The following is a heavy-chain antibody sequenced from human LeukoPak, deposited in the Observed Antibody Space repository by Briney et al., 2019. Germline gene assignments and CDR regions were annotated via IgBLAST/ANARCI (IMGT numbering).Heavy chain of an antibody. CDR3: ARAFSASKSCDY. CDR1: GYDFSTYG. Sequence: ASVKVSCRTSGYDFSTYGITWVRQAPGQGLEYMGWIRPSNGNRNYAQKVQDRVTLTTDTSTSTVYMELRSLRSDDTAVYYCARAFSASKSCDYWGQGTLVTVSS. V-gene: IGHV1-18*01. D-gene: IGHD6-19*01. J-gene: IGHJ4*02. CDR2: IRPSNGNR.